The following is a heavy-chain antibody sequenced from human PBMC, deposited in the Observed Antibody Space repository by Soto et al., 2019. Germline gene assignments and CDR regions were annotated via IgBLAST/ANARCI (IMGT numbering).Heavy chain of an antibody. CDR2: ISSSSSYI. J-gene: IGHJ6*03. CDR3: ARERSGCSSTSCYSFYYYMDV. V-gene: IGHV3-21*01. Sequence: GGSLRLSCAASGFTFSSYSMNWVRQAPGKGLEWVSSISSSSSYIYYADSVKGRFTISRDNAKNSLYLQMNSLRAEDTAVYYCARERSGCSSTSCYSFYYYMDVWGKGTTVTVSS. D-gene: IGHD2-2*01. CDR1: GFTFSSYS.